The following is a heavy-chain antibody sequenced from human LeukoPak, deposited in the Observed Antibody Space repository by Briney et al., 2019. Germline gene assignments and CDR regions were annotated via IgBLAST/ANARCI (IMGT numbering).Heavy chain of an antibody. CDR3: ARGPYSSSWRDFDY. V-gene: IGHV4-34*01. J-gene: IGHJ4*02. CDR1: GGSFSGYY. Sequence: SETLSLTCAVYGGSFSGYYWSWIRQPPGKGLEWIGEINHSGSTNYNPSLKSRVTISVDTSKNQFSLKLSSVTAADTAVYYCARGPYSSSWRDFDYWGEGTLVTVSS. CDR2: INHSGST. D-gene: IGHD6-13*01.